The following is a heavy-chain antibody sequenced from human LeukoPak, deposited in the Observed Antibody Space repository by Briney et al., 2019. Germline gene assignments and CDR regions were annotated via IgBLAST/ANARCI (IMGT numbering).Heavy chain of an antibody. Sequence: GGSLRLSCAASRFSFSTYPMGWVRRAPGKGLEWVSGISASGDVTFHADPVKGRFTISRDNSRNTLYLQMDSLRAEDTAEYYCAKSLLTTASGTGRAFDIWGQGTMVTVSS. CDR2: ISASGDVT. D-gene: IGHD1-26*01. J-gene: IGHJ3*02. CDR1: RFSFSTYP. V-gene: IGHV3-23*01. CDR3: AKSLLTTASGTGRAFDI.